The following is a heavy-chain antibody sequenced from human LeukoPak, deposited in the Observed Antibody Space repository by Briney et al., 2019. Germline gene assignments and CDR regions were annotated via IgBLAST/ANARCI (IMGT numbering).Heavy chain of an antibody. D-gene: IGHD2-2*02. CDR1: GFTFTDHY. Sequence: GGSLRLSCAASGFTFTDHYMDWVRQAPGKGLEWVARTRNKPNSYSTEYAASVKGRFTISRDVSKNSVYLQMNSLETEDTAVYYCARAHYCTTTTCYKTWDYWGQGTLVTVYS. J-gene: IGHJ4*02. V-gene: IGHV3-72*01. CDR2: TRNKPNSYST. CDR3: ARAHYCTTTTCYKTWDY.